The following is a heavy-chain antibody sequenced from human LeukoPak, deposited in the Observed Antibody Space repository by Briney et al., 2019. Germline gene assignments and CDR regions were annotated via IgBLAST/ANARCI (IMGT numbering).Heavy chain of an antibody. CDR1: GYTFTSYG. J-gene: IGHJ5*02. Sequence: GASVKVSCKASGYTFTSYGISWVGQAPGQGLEWMGGISAYNGNTNYAQKLQGRVTMTTDTSTSTAYMELRSLRSDDTAVYYCARDTSSSWYSANWFDPWGQGTLVTVSS. V-gene: IGHV1-18*04. CDR2: ISAYNGNT. D-gene: IGHD6-13*01. CDR3: ARDTSSSWYSANWFDP.